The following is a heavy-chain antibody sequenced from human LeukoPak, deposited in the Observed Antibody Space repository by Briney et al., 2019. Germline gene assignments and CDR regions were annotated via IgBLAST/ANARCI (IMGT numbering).Heavy chain of an antibody. CDR3: VRDVGYFHFDS. V-gene: IGHV3-64*01. CDR1: GFTFSSYA. Sequence: GGSLRLSCAASGFTFSSYAFHWVRQAPGQGLEYVSVISISGGSTYYANSVKGRFTISRDNSKNTLYLQMGSLRAEDMAVYYCVRDVGYFHFDSWGQGILVTVSS. D-gene: IGHD1-1*01. J-gene: IGHJ4*02. CDR2: ISISGGST.